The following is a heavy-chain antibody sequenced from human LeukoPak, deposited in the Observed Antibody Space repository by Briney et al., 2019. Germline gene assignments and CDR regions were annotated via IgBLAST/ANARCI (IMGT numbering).Heavy chain of an antibody. CDR1: GFTFSDYY. J-gene: IGHJ4*02. CDR2: ISSSGSTI. CDR3: ASYCERRWESYCSSTSSDY. D-gene: IGHD2-2*01. V-gene: IGHV3-11*04. Sequence: PGGSLRLSCAASGFTFSDYYMSWIRQAPGKGLEWVSYISSSGSTIYYADSVKGRFTISRDNAKNSLYLQMNSLRAEDTAVYYCASYCERRWESYCSSTSSDYWGQGTLVTVSS.